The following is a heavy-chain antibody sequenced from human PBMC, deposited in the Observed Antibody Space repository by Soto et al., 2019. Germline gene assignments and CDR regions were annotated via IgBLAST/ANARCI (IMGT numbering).Heavy chain of an antibody. D-gene: IGHD6-19*01. CDR2: IYPGDSDT. Sequence: PGESLKISCKGSGYSFTSYWIGWVRQMPGKGLEWMGIIYPGDSDTRYGPSFQGQVTISADKSISTAYLQWSSLKASDTAMYYCARDWAAVAGTTPLYYYYYYGMDVWGQGTTVTVSS. CDR1: GYSFTSYW. CDR3: ARDWAAVAGTTPLYYYYYYGMDV. J-gene: IGHJ6*02. V-gene: IGHV5-51*01.